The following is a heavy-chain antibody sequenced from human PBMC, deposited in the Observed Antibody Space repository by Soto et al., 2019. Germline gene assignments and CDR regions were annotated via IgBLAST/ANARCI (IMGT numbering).Heavy chain of an antibody. CDR1: GFTFGIYN. CDR3: AKDGRSGVAVAGTPSDY. V-gene: IGHV3-30*18. D-gene: IGHD6-13*01. J-gene: IGHJ4*02. Sequence: QVQLVESGGGVVQPGGSLRLSCAASGFTFGIYNMYWVRQAPGKGLEWVAVLSFDGSNKYYIDSVKGRFTISRDNSKNTLYLQMHSLRGEDTAVYYCAKDGRSGVAVAGTPSDYWGQGSLVTVSS. CDR2: LSFDGSNK.